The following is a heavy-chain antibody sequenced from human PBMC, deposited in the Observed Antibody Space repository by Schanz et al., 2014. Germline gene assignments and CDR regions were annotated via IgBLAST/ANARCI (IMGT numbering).Heavy chain of an antibody. CDR1: GGSLSGYF. Sequence: QVQLQQWGAGLLKPSETLSLTCAVYGGSLSGYFWSWIRQPPGKGLEWIGEINNSGSTNYNPSLKSRVTISRDKSKSQFSLPLNAVTAADTAVYYCARDERDLPRSLFVFWGQGTLVTVSS. J-gene: IGHJ4*02. D-gene: IGHD2-2*01. CDR3: ARDERDLPRSLFVF. CDR2: INNSGST. V-gene: IGHV4-34*01.